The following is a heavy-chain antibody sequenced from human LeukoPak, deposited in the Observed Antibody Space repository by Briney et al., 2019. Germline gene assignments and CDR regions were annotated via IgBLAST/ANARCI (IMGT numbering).Heavy chain of an antibody. Sequence: PGGSLRLSCAASGFTFGSYAMSWVRQAPGKGLEWGSSISGSGNTIDYADCVKGRLTISRDNSGNALYLQMNSLRADDTAVYYCAKGGRTGTLVGHKKAFDCWGQGTLVSVSS. CDR2: ISGSGNTI. D-gene: IGHD7-27*01. J-gene: IGHJ4*02. CDR1: GFTFGSYA. V-gene: IGHV3-23*01. CDR3: AKGGRTGTLVGHKKAFDC.